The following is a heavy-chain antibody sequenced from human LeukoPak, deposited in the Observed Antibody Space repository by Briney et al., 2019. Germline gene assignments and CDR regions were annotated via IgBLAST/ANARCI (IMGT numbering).Heavy chain of an antibody. D-gene: IGHD3-3*01. CDR2: ISGSGGST. J-gene: IGHJ4*02. CDR3: ARQGIRARLLRFLEWLSDFDY. Sequence: GGSLRLSCAASGFSFTTHSMNWVRQAPGKGLEWVSAISGSGGSTYYADSVKGRFTISRDNSKNTLYLQMNSLRAEDTAVYYCARQGIRARLLRFLEWLSDFDYWGQGTLVTVSS. V-gene: IGHV3-23*01. CDR1: GFSFTTHS.